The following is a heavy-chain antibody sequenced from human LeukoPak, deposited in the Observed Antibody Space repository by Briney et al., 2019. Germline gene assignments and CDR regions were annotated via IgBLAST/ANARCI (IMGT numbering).Heavy chain of an antibody. CDR3: ARGTDYFDY. J-gene: IGHJ4*02. V-gene: IGHV3-72*01. CDR1: GFNLSDHY. CDR2: TRNKANSYTT. Sequence: PVGSLRLSCASSGFNLSDHYMDWGRQAPGKGLEWVGRTRNKANSYTTEYAASVKGRFTISRDDSKNSLYLQMNSLKTEDTAVYYCARGTDYFDYWGQGSLVTVSS.